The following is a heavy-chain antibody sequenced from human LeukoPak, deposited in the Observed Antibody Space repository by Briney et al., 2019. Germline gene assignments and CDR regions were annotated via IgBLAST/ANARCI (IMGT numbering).Heavy chain of an antibody. CDR2: ISAYNGNT. J-gene: IGHJ4*02. CDR3: ARDQAATNTQVRFCLD. CDR1: GYTFTGYG. Sequence: ASVKVSCKASGYTFTGYGISWVRQAPGQGLEWMGWISAYNGNTNYAQKLQGRVTMTTDTSTSTAYMELRGLRSDDTAVYYCARDQAATNTQVRFCLDWGQGTLVTVSS. D-gene: IGHD3-9*01. V-gene: IGHV1-18*01.